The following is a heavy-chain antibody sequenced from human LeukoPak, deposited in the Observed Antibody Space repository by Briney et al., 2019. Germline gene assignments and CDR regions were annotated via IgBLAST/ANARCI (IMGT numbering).Heavy chain of an antibody. V-gene: IGHV3-23*01. CDR1: GFTFSDYY. CDR3: ARGARPVAMRNYFDY. D-gene: IGHD2-2*01. Sequence: LPGGSLRLSCAASGFTFSDYYMSWIRQAPGQGLEWVSVISNSGGSAWNADSVKGRFTVSRDNFKTTLYLQMNSLRVEGTAVYYCARGARPVAMRNYFDYWGQGTLVTVSS. CDR2: ISNSGGSA. J-gene: IGHJ4*02.